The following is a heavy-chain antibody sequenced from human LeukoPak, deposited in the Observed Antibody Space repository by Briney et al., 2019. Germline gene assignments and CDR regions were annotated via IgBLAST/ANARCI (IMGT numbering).Heavy chain of an antibody. CDR3: ARDRHCYDFWSGYAFDI. V-gene: IGHV4-59*01. D-gene: IGHD3-3*01. CDR1: GGSISSYY. CDR2: IYYSGST. Sequence: SETLSLTCTVSGGSISSYYWSWIRQPPGKGLEWIGYIYYSGSTNYNPSLKSRVTISVDTSKNQFSLKLSSVTAADTAVYYCARDRHCYDFWSGYAFDIWGQGTMVTVSS. J-gene: IGHJ3*02.